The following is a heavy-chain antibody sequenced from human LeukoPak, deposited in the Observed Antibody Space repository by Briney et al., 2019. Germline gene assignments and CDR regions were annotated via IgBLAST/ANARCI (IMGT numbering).Heavy chain of an antibody. J-gene: IGHJ3*02. CDR1: GFTFSSYT. CDR3: ARDLEADWGSVNAFDI. Sequence: GGSLRLSCAASGFTFSSYTMNWVRQPPGKGLEWVSNIGTSSTTIYYADSVKGRFTISRDNAKNSLYLQMNSLRAEDTAVYYCARDLEADWGSVNAFDIWGQGTMVTVSS. V-gene: IGHV3-48*01. CDR2: IGTSSTTI. D-gene: IGHD7-27*01.